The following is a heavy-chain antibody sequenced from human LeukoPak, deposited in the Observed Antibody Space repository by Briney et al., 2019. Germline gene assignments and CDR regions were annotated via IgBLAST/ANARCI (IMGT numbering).Heavy chain of an antibody. D-gene: IGHD6-13*01. V-gene: IGHV1-2*02. CDR2: INPNSGGT. CDR1: GYTFTGYY. J-gene: IGHJ4*02. CDR3: ARGPLWGSGSWHY. Sequence: ASVKVSCKASGYTFTGYYMHWVRQAPGQGLEWMGWINPNSGGTNYAQKFQGRVTMTRDTSISTAYMELSRLRSDDTAVYYCARGPLWGSGSWHYWGQGTLVTVSS.